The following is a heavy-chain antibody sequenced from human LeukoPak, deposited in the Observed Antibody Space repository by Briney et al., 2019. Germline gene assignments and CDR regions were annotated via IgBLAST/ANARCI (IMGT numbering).Heavy chain of an antibody. D-gene: IGHD1-26*01. V-gene: IGHV3-48*03. J-gene: IGHJ6*03. CDR1: GFTFSSYE. CDR3: ARPFDSGVEYYYYYYYMDV. Sequence: GGSLRLSCAASGFTFSSYEMNWVRQAPGKGLEWVSYISSSSSTIYYADSVKGRFTISRDNAKNSLYLQMNSLRAEDTAVYYCARPFDSGVEYYYYYYYMDVWGKGTTVTVSS. CDR2: ISSSSSTI.